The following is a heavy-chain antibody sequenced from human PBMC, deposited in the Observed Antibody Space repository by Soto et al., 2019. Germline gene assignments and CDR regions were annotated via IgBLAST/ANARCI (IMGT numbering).Heavy chain of an antibody. CDR1: GGSISSGGYY. J-gene: IGHJ5*02. V-gene: IGHV4-31*03. CDR2: IYYSGST. CDR3: ARSVFP. Sequence: QVQLQESGPGLVKPSQTLSLTCTVSGGSISSGGYYWNWIRQHPGKGLEWIGYIYYSGSTYYNPSPXRXITISVDTPKTQFSLKLSSVTAADTAVYYCARSVFPWGQGTLVTVSS.